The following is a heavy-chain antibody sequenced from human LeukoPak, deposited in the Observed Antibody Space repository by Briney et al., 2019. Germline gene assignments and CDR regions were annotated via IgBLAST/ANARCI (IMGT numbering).Heavy chain of an antibody. Sequence: GESLKISCKGSGNTLPGSWIAWVRQMPGKGLEWMGIIYPGDSDTRYSPSFQGQVTISADKSISTAYLQWSSLKASDTAMYYCARARVGYFDYWGQGTLVTVSS. CDR2: IYPGDSDT. CDR3: ARARVGYFDY. V-gene: IGHV5-51*01. CDR1: GNTLPGSW. J-gene: IGHJ4*02. D-gene: IGHD2-2*01.